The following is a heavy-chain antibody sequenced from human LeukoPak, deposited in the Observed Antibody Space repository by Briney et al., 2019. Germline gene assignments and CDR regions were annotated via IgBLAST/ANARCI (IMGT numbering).Heavy chain of an antibody. CDR1: GFTFSSYG. D-gene: IGHD3-9*01. CDR2: ISNDAGNY. V-gene: IGHV3-30*18. J-gene: IGHJ4*02. CDR3: AKDRRLYDILTPFDY. Sequence: GRSLRLSCAASGFTFSSYGMHWVRQAPGKGLEWVALISNDAGNYYYADSVKGRFTISRDNSKSTLYLQMNSLRAEDTAVYFCAKDRRLYDILTPFDYWGQGTLVTVSS.